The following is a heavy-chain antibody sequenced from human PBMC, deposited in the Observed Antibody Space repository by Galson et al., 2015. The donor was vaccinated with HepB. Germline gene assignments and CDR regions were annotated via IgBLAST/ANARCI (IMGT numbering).Heavy chain of an antibody. Sequence: SLRLSCAASGFTFSSYGMRWVRQAPGKGLEWVSAISGSGGSTYYADSVKGRFTISRDNSKNTLYLQMNSLRAEDTAVYYCAKTGSYRTPYFDYWGQGTLVTVSS. CDR3: AKTGSYRTPYFDY. J-gene: IGHJ4*02. CDR1: GFTFSSYG. CDR2: ISGSGGST. D-gene: IGHD1-26*01. V-gene: IGHV3-23*01.